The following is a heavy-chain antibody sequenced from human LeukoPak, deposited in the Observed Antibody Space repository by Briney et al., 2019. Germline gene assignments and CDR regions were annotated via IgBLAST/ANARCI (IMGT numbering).Heavy chain of an antibody. V-gene: IGHV4-59*08. CDR2: IYSSGST. J-gene: IGHJ4*02. Sequence: PSETLSLTCTVSGASISDYYWSWIRPPPGKGLEWIGYIYSSGSTNYNPSLKSRVTISLDTSKDQFSLRLSSVTAADTAVYYCARGVSGSYFDYWGQGTLVTVSS. D-gene: IGHD3-16*01. CDR1: GASISDYY. CDR3: ARGVSGSYFDY.